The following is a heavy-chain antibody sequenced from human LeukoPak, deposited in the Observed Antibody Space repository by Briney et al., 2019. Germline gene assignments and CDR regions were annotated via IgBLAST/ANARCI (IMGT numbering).Heavy chain of an antibody. D-gene: IGHD3-10*01. V-gene: IGHV3-74*01. Sequence: PGGSLRLSCAASGFTFSTHWMHWVRQAPGKGLMWVSRATGDGSATTYADSVKGRFTISRGNAKNTLYLQMSSLRAEDTAVYFCARASLNGSGSPYYFDSWGQGTLVIVSS. CDR1: GFTFSTHW. CDR2: ATGDGSAT. J-gene: IGHJ4*02. CDR3: ARASLNGSGSPYYFDS.